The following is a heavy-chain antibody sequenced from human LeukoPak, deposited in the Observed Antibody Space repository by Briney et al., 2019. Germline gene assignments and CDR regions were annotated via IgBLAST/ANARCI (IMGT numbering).Heavy chain of an antibody. CDR2: ISAYNGNT. CDR3: ARDMIAARPNWFDP. Sequence: ASVKVSCQASGYSFTTYGITWVRQAPGQGLEWMGWISAYNGNTNYAQKLQGRVTMTTDTSTSTAYMELRSLTSDDTAVYYCARDMIAARPNWFDPWGQGTLVTVSS. D-gene: IGHD6-6*01. CDR1: GYSFTTYG. V-gene: IGHV1-18*01. J-gene: IGHJ5*02.